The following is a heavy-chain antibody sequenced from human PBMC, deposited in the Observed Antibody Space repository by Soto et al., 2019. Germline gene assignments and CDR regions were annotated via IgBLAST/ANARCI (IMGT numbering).Heavy chain of an antibody. CDR3: ARYHYDSSGYCEIGY. Sequence: GESLKISCKGSGYSFTSYWIGWVRQMPGKGLEWMGIIYPGDSDTRYSPSFQGQVTISADKSISTAYLQWSSLKASDTAMYYCARYHYDSSGYCEIGYWGQGTLVTVSS. CDR1: GYSFTSYW. J-gene: IGHJ4*02. V-gene: IGHV5-51*01. D-gene: IGHD3-22*01. CDR2: IYPGDSDT.